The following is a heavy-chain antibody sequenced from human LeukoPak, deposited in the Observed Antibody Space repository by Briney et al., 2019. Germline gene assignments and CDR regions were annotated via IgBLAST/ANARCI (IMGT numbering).Heavy chain of an antibody. D-gene: IGHD2-2*01. V-gene: IGHV1-2*02. CDR2: INPNSGGT. J-gene: IGHJ4*01. CDR1: GYTFTGYY. Sequence: ASVKVSRKASGYTFTGYYMHWVRQAPGQGLEWMGWINPNSGGTNYAQKFQGRVTMTRDTSISTAYMELSRLRSDDTAVYYCARGIVVVPAAFDYWGHGTLVTVSS. CDR3: ARGIVVVPAAFDY.